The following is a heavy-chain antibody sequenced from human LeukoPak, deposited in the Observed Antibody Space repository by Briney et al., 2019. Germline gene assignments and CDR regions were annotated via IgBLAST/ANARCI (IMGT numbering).Heavy chain of an antibody. V-gene: IGHV4-39*01. Sequence: TSETLSLTCTVSGGSISSSSYYWGWIRQPPGKGLEWIGTVSYSGSTYYNPSLKSRVAISADTSKNQFSLKLNSVTAADTAVYYCARHFDFWGQGTLVTVSS. J-gene: IGHJ4*02. CDR3: ARHFDF. CDR1: GGSISSSSYY. CDR2: VSYSGST.